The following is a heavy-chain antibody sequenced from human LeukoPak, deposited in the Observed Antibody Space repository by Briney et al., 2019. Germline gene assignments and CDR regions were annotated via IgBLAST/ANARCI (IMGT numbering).Heavy chain of an antibody. V-gene: IGHV5-51*01. J-gene: IGHJ3*02. CDR3: ERVRVPAAGLTDAFDS. D-gene: IGHD2-2*01. Sequence: GESLKISCKASGYIFSIYWIAWVRQMPGKGLEWMGSIYPSDSDSRYSPSFQGRVTFSADKSISTAYLQWTSLKASDTAMYYCERVRVPAAGLTDAFDSWGQGTKVTVSS. CDR1: GYIFSIYW. CDR2: IYPSDSDS.